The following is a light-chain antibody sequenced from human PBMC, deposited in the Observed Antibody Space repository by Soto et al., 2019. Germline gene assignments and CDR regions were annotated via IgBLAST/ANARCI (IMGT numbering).Light chain of an antibody. CDR3: SSFTVMNTQV. J-gene: IGLJ2*01. Sequence: QSALTQPASVSEFPGQSVTISCIGTSSDVGAYNYVSWYQQHPGKAPKLIIFDVNRRPSGISIRFSGSKSGNTASLTVSGLQADDEADYYCSSFTVMNTQVFGGGTKLTVL. CDR1: SSDVGAYNY. V-gene: IGLV2-14*03. CDR2: DVN.